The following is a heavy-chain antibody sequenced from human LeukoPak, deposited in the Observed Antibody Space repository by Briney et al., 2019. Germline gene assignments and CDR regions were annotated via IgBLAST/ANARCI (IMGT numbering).Heavy chain of an antibody. CDR3: ARGPQVAYFDN. J-gene: IGHJ4*02. V-gene: IGHV1-2*02. Sequence: ASVKVSCKASGYTFTGYYMHWVRQAPGQGLEWMGWINPNSGGTNYAQKFQGRVTMTRDTSIRTTYMELSSLRFDDTAVYYCARGPQVAYFDNWGQGTLVTVSS. D-gene: IGHD2-15*01. CDR1: GYTFTGYY. CDR2: INPNSGGT.